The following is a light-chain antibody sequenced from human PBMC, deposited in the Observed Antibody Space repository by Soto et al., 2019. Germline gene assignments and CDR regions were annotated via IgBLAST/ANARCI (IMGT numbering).Light chain of an antibody. V-gene: IGKV3-15*01. CDR2: GAS. CDR1: KSVSSN. CDR3: QQYNNWPLT. Sequence: VVMTQSPATLSVSLGYRATLSCRASKSVSSNLAWYQQKPGQAPRLLIYGASTRATGIPARFSGSGSGTEFTLTISSLPSEDCAVYSCQQYNNWPLTFGGGTKVEIK. J-gene: IGKJ4*01.